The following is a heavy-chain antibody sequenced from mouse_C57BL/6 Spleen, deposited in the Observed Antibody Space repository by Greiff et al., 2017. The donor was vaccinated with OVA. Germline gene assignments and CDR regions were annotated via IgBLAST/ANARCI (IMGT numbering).Heavy chain of an antibody. Sequence: VQLQQSGAELVKPGASVKISCKASGYAFSSYWMNWVQQRPGKGLEWIGQIYPGDGDTNYNGKFKGKATLTADKSSSTAYMQLSSLTSEDSAVYFCARWGPVVGGYWGQGTTLTVSS. CDR2: IYPGDGDT. D-gene: IGHD1-1*01. CDR1: GYAFSSYW. V-gene: IGHV1-80*01. CDR3: ARWGPVVGGY. J-gene: IGHJ2*01.